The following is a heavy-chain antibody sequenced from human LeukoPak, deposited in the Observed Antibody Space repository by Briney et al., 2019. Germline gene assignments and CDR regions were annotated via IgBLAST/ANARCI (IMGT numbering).Heavy chain of an antibody. CDR2: IFHSGDV. CDR1: GYSIISDYF. J-gene: IGHJ4*02. Sequence: SETLSLNCIVSGYSIISDYFWGWVRQPPGKGPEWIGSIFHSGDVYYNPSLKSRVTLSVDPSKNRFSLKVTSVTASDTAIYYCARVVASTSIDSWGQGTLVTVSS. V-gene: IGHV4-38-2*02. CDR3: ARVVASTSIDS. D-gene: IGHD2-15*01.